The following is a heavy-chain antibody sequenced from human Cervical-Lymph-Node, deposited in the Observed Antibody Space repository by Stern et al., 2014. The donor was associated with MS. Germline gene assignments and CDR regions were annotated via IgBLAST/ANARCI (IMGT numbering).Heavy chain of an antibody. Sequence: EVQLVESGAELIRPGESLKISCKGSGFKFSIYWIAWVRQMPGKGLEWMGIIYPGYSETRYSPSFQGHVTMSADKSTSTAYLQWSSLNASDTAMYFCARQTTAWASDVWGQGTLVTVSS. V-gene: IGHV5-51*01. CDR1: GFKFSIYW. J-gene: IGHJ4*02. CDR2: IYPGYSET. CDR3: ARQTTAWASDV. D-gene: IGHD1-14*01.